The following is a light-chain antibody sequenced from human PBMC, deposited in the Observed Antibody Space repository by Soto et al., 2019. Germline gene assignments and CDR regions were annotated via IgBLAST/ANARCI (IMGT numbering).Light chain of an antibody. CDR2: GAS. CDR1: QSVSNN. J-gene: IGKJ5*01. V-gene: IGKV3-15*01. Sequence: GERATLSCRASQSVSNNLAWYQQKPGQAPRLLIYGASTRATGIPARFSGSGSGTEYTLTISSRQSEDFAVNYWQHYNNWPPITIGHGTRLQIK. CDR3: QHYNNWPPIT.